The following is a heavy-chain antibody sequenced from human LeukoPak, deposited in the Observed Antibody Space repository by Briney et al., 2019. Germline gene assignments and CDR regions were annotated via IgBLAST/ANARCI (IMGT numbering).Heavy chain of an antibody. J-gene: IGHJ6*03. D-gene: IGHD5-12*01. V-gene: IGHV4-59*11. Sequence: SETLSLTCTVSGASISSHYWTWIRQPPGKGLEWIGFIYYRGTTNYNPSLQGRVTVSIDTSKNQLSLKLSSVTAADTAVYYCATTGYNTKWHPDYMDVWGKGTTVTVSS. CDR2: IYYRGTT. CDR1: GASISSHY. CDR3: ATTGYNTKWHPDYMDV.